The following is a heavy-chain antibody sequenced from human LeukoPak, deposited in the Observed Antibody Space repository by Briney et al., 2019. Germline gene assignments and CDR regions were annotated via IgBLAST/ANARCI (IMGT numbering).Heavy chain of an antibody. D-gene: IGHD2-8*01. V-gene: IGHV1-2*02. CDR1: GYTFTGYY. CDR3: AREEVMLRPSEDY. J-gene: IGHJ4*02. Sequence: GASVKVSCKASGYTFTGYYMHWVRQAPGQGLEWMGWIDPNSGGTNYAQKFRGRVTMTRDTSISTAYMELSRLRSDDTAVYYCAREEVMLRPSEDYWGQGTLVTVSS. CDR2: IDPNSGGT.